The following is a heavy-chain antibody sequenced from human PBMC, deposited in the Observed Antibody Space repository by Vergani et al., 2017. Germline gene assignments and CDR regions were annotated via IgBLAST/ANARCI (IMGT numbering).Heavy chain of an antibody. CDR2: IIPIFGTA. D-gene: IGHD3-22*01. Sequence: QVQLVQSGAEVKKPGSSVKVSCKASGGTFSSYAISWVRQAPGQGLEWMVGIIPIFGTANYAQKFQGRVTITADESTSTAYMELSSLRSEDTAVYYCARVAGNYYDSSGYSDYWGQGTLVTVSS. CDR3: ARVAGNYYDSSGYSDY. V-gene: IGHV1-69*12. CDR1: GGTFSSYA. J-gene: IGHJ4*02.